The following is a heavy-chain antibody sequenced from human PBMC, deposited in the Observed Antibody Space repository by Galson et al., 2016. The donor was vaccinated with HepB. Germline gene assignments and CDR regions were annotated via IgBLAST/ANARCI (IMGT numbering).Heavy chain of an antibody. Sequence: TLSLTCTVSGDSITSGSYHYWSWIRQPVGKGLEWVGLMYTSGSINYNPSLKGRVTISLDTSKNQVPLKLKSVTAADTAIYYCARELGSWGQGTLVTVSS. J-gene: IGHJ5*02. CDR1: GDSITSGSYHY. CDR2: MYTSGSI. V-gene: IGHV4-61*02. CDR3: ARELGS. D-gene: IGHD7-27*01.